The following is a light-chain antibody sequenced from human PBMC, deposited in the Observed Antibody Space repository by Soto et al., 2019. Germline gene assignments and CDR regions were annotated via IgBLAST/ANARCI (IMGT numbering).Light chain of an antibody. CDR2: GAS. V-gene: IGKV1-6*01. CDR3: LQDDSYPLT. CDR1: QGIRND. J-gene: IGKJ4*01. Sequence: AIQMTQSPSSLSASVGDRVTITCQASQGIRNDLGWYQQKPGKAPKLLIYGASSLQSDVPSRFSGSGSGTDFTLTISSLQPEDFATYYCLQDDSYPLTFGGGTKVEIK.